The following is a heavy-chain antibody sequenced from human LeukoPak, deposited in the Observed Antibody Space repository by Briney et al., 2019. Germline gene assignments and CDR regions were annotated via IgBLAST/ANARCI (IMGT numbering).Heavy chain of an antibody. D-gene: IGHD1-26*01. J-gene: IGHJ4*02. CDR3: ARGRGRIVGATKFDY. Sequence: APVKVSCKASGYTFTGYYMHWVRQAPGQGLEWMGWINPNSGGTNYAQKFQGRVTMTRDTSISTAYMELSRLRSDDTAVYYCARGRGRIVGATKFDYWGQGTLVTVSS. V-gene: IGHV1-2*02. CDR1: GYTFTGYY. CDR2: INPNSGGT.